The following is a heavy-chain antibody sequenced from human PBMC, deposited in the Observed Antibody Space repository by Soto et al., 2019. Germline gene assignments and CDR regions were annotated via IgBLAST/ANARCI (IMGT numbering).Heavy chain of an antibody. CDR1: GFTFSSYA. Sequence: GGSLRLSCAASGFTFSSYAMSWVRQAPGKGLGCVSIISGSGGSTSYADSVKGRFTISRDNAKNSLYLQMNSLRAEDTAVYYCARDFCSGYGIRRDNWIDPWGRATLVTVSS. D-gene: IGHD3-3*01. CDR3: ARDFCSGYGIRRDNWIDP. J-gene: IGHJ5*02. CDR2: ISGSGGST. V-gene: IGHV3-23*01.